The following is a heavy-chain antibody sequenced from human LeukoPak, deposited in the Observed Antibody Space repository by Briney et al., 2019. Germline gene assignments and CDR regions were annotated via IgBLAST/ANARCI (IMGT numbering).Heavy chain of an antibody. CDR2: ISYDGSNK. D-gene: IGHD2/OR15-2a*01. CDR3: ARENIGMVYFDY. CDR1: GFTFRSYA. V-gene: IGHV3-30-3*01. Sequence: GTSLRLSCAVSGFTFRSYAMHWVRQAPGKGLEWVAVISYDGSNKYYADSVKGRFTISRDNSKKTLYLHMNSLRAEDTAVYYCARENIGMVYFDYWGQGSLVTVSS. J-gene: IGHJ4*02.